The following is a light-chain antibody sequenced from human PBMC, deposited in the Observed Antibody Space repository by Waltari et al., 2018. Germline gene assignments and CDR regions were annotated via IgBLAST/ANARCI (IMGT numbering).Light chain of an antibody. V-gene: IGKV3-20*01. CDR3: QHYVTLPVT. CDR1: QSIRKY. CDR2: HAS. Sequence: EVVLKQSPGTLSLSSGERATLSRGTSQSIRKYLAWYQQKPGQAPRLLIYHASSRATGIPDRFSGSGSGTDFSLTISRLEPEDFAVYYCQHYVTLPVTFGQGTKVEIK. J-gene: IGKJ1*01.